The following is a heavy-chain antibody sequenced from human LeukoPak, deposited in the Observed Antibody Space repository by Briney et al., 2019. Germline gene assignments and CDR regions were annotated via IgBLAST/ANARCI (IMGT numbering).Heavy chain of an antibody. J-gene: IGHJ3*02. CDR3: VRGGIRVSGIDAFDI. D-gene: IGHD5/OR15-5a*01. V-gene: IGHV3-13*01. Sequence: GGSLRLSCAASGFTFRDYDMHWVRQTPGRGLEWVSAIGIGDDTHYPDSVKGRFTIPRENAKNSLYLQMSSLRDGDTAMYYCVRGGIRVSGIDAFDIWGHGTMVTVSS. CDR1: GFTFRDYD. CDR2: IGIGDDT.